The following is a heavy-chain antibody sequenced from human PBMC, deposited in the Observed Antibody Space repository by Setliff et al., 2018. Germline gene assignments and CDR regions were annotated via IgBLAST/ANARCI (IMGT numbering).Heavy chain of an antibody. CDR1: GASVSSLY. Sequence: SETLSLTCKVSGASVSSLYWNWIRQPPGKGLEWIGYIHFNEDTNEDTKYNASLKSRISISVDTAQNQFSLRLTSVTAADTAVYYCARMSGFLYMDVWGKGTTVTVSS. V-gene: IGHV4-4*08. J-gene: IGHJ6*03. CDR2: IHFNEDTNEDT. D-gene: IGHD3-3*01. CDR3: ARMSGFLYMDV.